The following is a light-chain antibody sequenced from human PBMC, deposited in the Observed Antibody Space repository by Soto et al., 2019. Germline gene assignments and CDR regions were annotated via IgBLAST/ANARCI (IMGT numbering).Light chain of an antibody. CDR1: SSDVGGYNY. CDR3: SSYTSSSTLVV. Sequence: QSALTQPASVSGSPGQSITISCTGTSSDVGGYNYVSWYQQHPGKAPKLXIYXXXNRPSGXXXRXXXXXXXXXXXXXXXXLXAEDEADYYCSSYTSSSTLVVFGGGTKLTVL. J-gene: IGLJ2*01. V-gene: IGLV2-14*01. CDR2: XXX.